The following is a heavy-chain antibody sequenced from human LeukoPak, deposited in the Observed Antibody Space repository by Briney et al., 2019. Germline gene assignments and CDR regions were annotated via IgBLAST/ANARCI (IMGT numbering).Heavy chain of an antibody. Sequence: SQTLSLNCTVSGGSIISGGYYWSWIRQPPGKGVEWIGYIYHSGSTYYNPSLKSRVTISVDTSKNPFSLKLSSVTAADTAVYYCARDVLERGTFDIWGQGTMVTVSS. CDR2: IYHSGST. CDR1: GGSIISGGYY. J-gene: IGHJ3*02. D-gene: IGHD1-1*01. CDR3: ARDVLERGTFDI. V-gene: IGHV4-30-2*01.